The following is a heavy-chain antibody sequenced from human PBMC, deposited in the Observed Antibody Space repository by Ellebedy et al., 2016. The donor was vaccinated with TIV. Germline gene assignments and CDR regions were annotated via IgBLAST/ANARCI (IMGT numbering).Heavy chain of an antibody. Sequence: GESLKISCVASGFTFSSYAMDWVRQAPGKGLEWVGRSRNKANSPATEYAASVTGRFTIPRDDSENSLYLQMNSLKTEDTAVYYCARGGIYVPFDYWGQGTLVTVSS. CDR2: SRNKANSPAT. D-gene: IGHD1-26*01. V-gene: IGHV3-72*01. CDR1: GFTFSSYA. CDR3: ARGGIYVPFDY. J-gene: IGHJ4*02.